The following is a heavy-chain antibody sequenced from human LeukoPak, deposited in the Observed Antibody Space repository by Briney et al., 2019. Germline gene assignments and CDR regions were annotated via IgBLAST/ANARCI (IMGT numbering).Heavy chain of an antibody. J-gene: IGHJ6*02. CDR2: ISYDGSNK. CDR1: GFTFSNYG. CDR3: AKGAYCSGGSCYLEDPYGMDV. V-gene: IGHV3-30*18. Sequence: PGRSLRLSCAASGFTFSNYGMHWVRQAPGKGLEWVAVISYDGSNKYYADSVKGRFTISRDNSKNTLYLQMNSLRAEDTAVYYCAKGAYCSGGSCYLEDPYGMDVWGQGTTVTVSS. D-gene: IGHD2-15*01.